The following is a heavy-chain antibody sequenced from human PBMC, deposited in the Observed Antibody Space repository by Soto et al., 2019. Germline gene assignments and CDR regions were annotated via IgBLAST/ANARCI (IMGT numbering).Heavy chain of an antibody. D-gene: IGHD5-18*01. CDR2: ISDTGTFR. CDR3: ARASYAVNGYPYFDS. V-gene: IGHV3-21*01. Sequence: RXLSGAGSGFTFDTYGMDWVRQSPGKGLEWVASISDTGTFRFYTDAVKGRFSISRDNAKRSLSLQMNRLEAGDTAIYYCARASYAVNGYPYFDSWGQRTLVTVSS. J-gene: IGHJ4*02. CDR1: GFTFDTYG.